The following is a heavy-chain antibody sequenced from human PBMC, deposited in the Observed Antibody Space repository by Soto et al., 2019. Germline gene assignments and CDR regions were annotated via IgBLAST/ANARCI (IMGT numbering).Heavy chain of an antibody. J-gene: IGHJ4*02. CDR1: GFTFHDYT. Sequence: EVQLVESGGVVVQPGRSLRLSCAASGFTFHDYTMHWVRQAPGKGLEWVSLISWHGGSTDYADSVKGRFTISRDNSKNWLYLRRSSLRTEDTALYYFVKGLFTVNTGVGFHFWGQGVVVTVSS. CDR2: ISWHGGST. CDR3: VKGLFTVNTGVGFHF. D-gene: IGHD4-17*01. V-gene: IGHV3-43*01.